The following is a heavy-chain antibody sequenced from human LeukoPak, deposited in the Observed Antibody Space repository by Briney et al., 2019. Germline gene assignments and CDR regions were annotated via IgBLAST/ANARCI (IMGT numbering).Heavy chain of an antibody. Sequence: GGSLRDSRAASGFTFSSYGMHWVRQAPGKGLEWVAVIWYDGSNKYYGDSVKGRFTISRDISKNTLYLQMNSLRAEDTAVYYCARDGGSEAFDYWGQGTLVTVSS. V-gene: IGHV3-33*01. CDR1: GFTFSSYG. CDR3: ARDGGSEAFDY. CDR2: IWYDGSNK. D-gene: IGHD3-10*01. J-gene: IGHJ4*02.